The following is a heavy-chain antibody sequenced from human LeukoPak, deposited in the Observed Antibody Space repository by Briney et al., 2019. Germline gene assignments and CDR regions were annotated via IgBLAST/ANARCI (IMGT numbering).Heavy chain of an antibody. V-gene: IGHV4-4*07. D-gene: IGHD4-23*01. CDR2: IYITGST. J-gene: IGHJ3*02. CDR1: GGSISSYD. Sequence: SETLSLTCTVSGGSISSYDWSWIRQPAGKGLEWIGRIYITGSTTDNPSPKSRGTMSVDTSKNQFSLKLISMTAAHTAVYYCARPAYGGGPDAFDIWGQGTMVTVSS. CDR3: ARPAYGGGPDAFDI.